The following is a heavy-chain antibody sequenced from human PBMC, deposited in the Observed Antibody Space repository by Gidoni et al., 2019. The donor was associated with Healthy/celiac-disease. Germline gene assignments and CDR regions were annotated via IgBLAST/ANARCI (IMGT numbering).Heavy chain of an antibody. D-gene: IGHD5-18*01. V-gene: IGHV1-18*01. CDR2: ISAYNGNT. J-gene: IGHJ6*03. CDR3: ARLGLTGYSAFMDV. Sequence: GQGLEWMGWISAYNGNTNYAQKLQGRVTMTTDTSTSTAYMELRSLRSDDTAVYYCARLGLTGYSAFMDVWGKGTTVTVSS.